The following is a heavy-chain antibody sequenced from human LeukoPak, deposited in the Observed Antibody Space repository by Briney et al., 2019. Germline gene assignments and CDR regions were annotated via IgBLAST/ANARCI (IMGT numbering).Heavy chain of an antibody. Sequence: SETLSLTCTVSGGSISSSSYYWGWIRQPPGKGLEWIGSIYYSGSTYYNPSLKSRVTISVDTSKNQFSLKLSSVTAADTAVYYCARPVLCYVIAFDIWGQGTMVTVSS. CDR1: GGSISSSSYY. CDR2: IYYSGST. V-gene: IGHV4-39*01. J-gene: IGHJ3*02. D-gene: IGHD2-2*01. CDR3: ARPVLCYVIAFDI.